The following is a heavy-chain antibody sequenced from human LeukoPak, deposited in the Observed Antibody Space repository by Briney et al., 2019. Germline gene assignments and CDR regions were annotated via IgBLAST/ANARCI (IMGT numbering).Heavy chain of an antibody. CDR2: INGGGDDT. J-gene: IGHJ4*02. Sequence: PGGSLRLSCAASGFTFNNYAMSWVRQAPGEGLEWVSAINGGGDDTKYADSVKGRFTISRDNSKNTVSLQMNSLRVEDTALYFCAKSDCGSSGCKLLNYWGQGTLVTVSS. CDR1: GFTFNNYA. V-gene: IGHV3-23*01. D-gene: IGHD2-21*01. CDR3: AKSDCGSSGCKLLNY.